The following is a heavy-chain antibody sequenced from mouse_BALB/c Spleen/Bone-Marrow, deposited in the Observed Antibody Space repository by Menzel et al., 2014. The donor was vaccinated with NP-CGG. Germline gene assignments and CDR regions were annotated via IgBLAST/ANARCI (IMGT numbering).Heavy chain of an antibody. J-gene: IGHJ2*01. CDR1: GYAFTNYL. CDR2: IDPGSGGT. CDR3: ARRDYGSSGDY. Sequence: VHLVESGAELVRPGTSVKVSCKASGYAFTNYLIEWIKERPGQGLEWIGVIDPGSGGTNYNERFKGKATLTADKSSSTAHMQLSSLTSNDSAVYFCARRDYGSSGDYWGQGTTLTVSS. D-gene: IGHD1-1*01. V-gene: IGHV1-54*01.